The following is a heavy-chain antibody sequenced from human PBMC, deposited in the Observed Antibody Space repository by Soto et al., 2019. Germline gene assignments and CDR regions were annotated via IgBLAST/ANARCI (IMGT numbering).Heavy chain of an antibody. D-gene: IGHD3-10*01. CDR3: VRQGFGPLHGLVDV. CDR2: IDSNGGI. Sequence: QVQLQESGPGLVKPSETLSLTCTVSSDSSSSYKWSCIRQTPGKGLEWIGYIDSNGGISYNPSLRSRITITISIHTSTKQVSLRLSSGTAADTAVYYCVRQGFGPLHGLVDVWGQGTTVTVSS. J-gene: IGHJ6*02. V-gene: IGHV4-59*08. CDR1: SDSSSSYK.